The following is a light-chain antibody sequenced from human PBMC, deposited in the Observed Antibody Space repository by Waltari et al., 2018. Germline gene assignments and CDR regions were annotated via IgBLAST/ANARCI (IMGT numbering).Light chain of an antibody. CDR2: GTS. CDR3: QQLKSFLFT. V-gene: IGKV1-9*01. CDR1: QSVSLKY. J-gene: IGKJ5*01. Sequence: RQSPAILSASLGERVALSCRASQSVSLKYLAWYQQKPGKAPKLLIYGTSTLQSGGPSRFSGSGAGTEFTLTISSLQPEDFATYYCQQLKSFLFTFGQGTRLDIK.